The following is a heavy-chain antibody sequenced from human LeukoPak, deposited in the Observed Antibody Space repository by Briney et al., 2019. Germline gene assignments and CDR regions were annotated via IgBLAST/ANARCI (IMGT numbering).Heavy chain of an antibody. Sequence: SETLSLTCTVSGGSISSYYWSWIRQPPGKGLEWIGYIYYSGSTNYNPSLKSRVTISVDTSKNQFSLKLGSVTAADTAVYYCASLRRELGYSSGWYPLFDYWGQGTLVTVSS. D-gene: IGHD6-13*01. CDR1: GGSISSYY. CDR3: ASLRRELGYSSGWYPLFDY. CDR2: IYYSGST. V-gene: IGHV4-59*08. J-gene: IGHJ4*02.